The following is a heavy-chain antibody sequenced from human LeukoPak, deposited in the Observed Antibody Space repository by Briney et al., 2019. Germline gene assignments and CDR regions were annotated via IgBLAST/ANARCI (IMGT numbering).Heavy chain of an antibody. J-gene: IGHJ4*02. CDR2: ISSSGSTI. CDR1: GFTFSSYV. V-gene: IGHV3-48*03. CDR3: ARGPYGDYVSPLDY. D-gene: IGHD4-17*01. Sequence: PGGSLRLSCAASGFTFSSYVMNWVRQAPGKGLEWVSYISSSGSTIYYADSVKGRFTISRDNAKNSLYLQMNSLRAEDTAVYYCARGPYGDYVSPLDYWGQGTLVTVSS.